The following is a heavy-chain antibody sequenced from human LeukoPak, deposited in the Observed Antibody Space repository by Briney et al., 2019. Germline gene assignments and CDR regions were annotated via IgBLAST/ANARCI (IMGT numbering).Heavy chain of an antibody. CDR2: IYVDGRTT. Sequence: GGSLRLSCVASGNYWMHWVRQPPGKGLVWVSRIYVDGRTTNYADSVKGRFTISRDNAKNTVYLEMNSLSVEDTATYYCIRDFRSADLWGQGTLVTVTS. V-gene: IGHV3-74*01. CDR1: GNYW. CDR3: IRDFRSADL. J-gene: IGHJ5*02.